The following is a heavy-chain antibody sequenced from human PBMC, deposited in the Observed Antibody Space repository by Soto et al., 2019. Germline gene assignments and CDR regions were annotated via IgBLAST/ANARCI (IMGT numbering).Heavy chain of an antibody. Sequence: XSVKVSFKASGYTFTCYYVHWIRQAPGQGLEWMGWINPNNGGTNYAQKFQGRVTMTRDTSISTAYMELSGARSDDTAVYYCAGVPLWFGELGWFDPWGQGTLVTVSS. CDR1: GYTFTCYY. CDR3: AGVPLWFGELGWFDP. CDR2: INPNNGGT. D-gene: IGHD3-10*01. J-gene: IGHJ5*02. V-gene: IGHV1-2*02.